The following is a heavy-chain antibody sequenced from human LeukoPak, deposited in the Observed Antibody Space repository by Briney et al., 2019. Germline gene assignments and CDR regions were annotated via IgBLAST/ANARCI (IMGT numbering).Heavy chain of an antibody. V-gene: IGHV3-30*18. CDR3: AKAIVILGYFDY. CDR1: GFTFSSYG. D-gene: IGHD2/OR15-2a*01. CDR2: ISYDGSNK. Sequence: PGRSLRLSCAASGFTFSSYGMHWVRQAPGKGLEWVAVISYDGSNKYYADSVKGRFTISRDNSKNTLYLQMNSLRAEDTAVYYCAKAIVILGYFDYWGQGTLVLVSS. J-gene: IGHJ4*02.